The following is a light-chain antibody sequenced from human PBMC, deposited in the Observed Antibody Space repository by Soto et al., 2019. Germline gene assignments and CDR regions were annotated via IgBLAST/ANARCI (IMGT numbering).Light chain of an antibody. CDR1: QTINSW. CDR2: KAS. Sequence: DIQMTQSPSTLSASVGDRVTITCRASQTINSWLAWSQQKPGKAPKLLIYKASYLQSWVPSTFSGSGSGTEFTLTISSLQPDDFATYYCQQYKSYSSWTFGQGTKVDIK. V-gene: IGKV1-5*03. J-gene: IGKJ1*01. CDR3: QQYKSYSSWT.